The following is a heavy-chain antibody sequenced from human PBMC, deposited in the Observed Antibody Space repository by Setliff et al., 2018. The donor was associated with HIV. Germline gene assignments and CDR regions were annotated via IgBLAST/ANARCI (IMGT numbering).Heavy chain of an antibody. CDR1: RGSISSGGYY. Sequence: KPSETLSLTCTVSRGSISSGGYYWGWIRQPPGKGLEWIGSIYYSGSTYYNPSLKSRVTISVDTSKNQFSLKLSSVTAADTALYYCASGRGAKGGYDYFGSWGQGTLVTVSS. V-gene: IGHV4-39*07. D-gene: IGHD5-12*01. CDR3: ASGRGAKGGYDYFGS. J-gene: IGHJ4*02. CDR2: IYYSGST.